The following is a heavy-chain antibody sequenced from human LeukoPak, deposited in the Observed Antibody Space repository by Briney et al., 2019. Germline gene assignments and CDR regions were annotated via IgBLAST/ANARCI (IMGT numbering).Heavy chain of an antibody. CDR2: IYYSGST. J-gene: IGHJ6*02. D-gene: IGHD6-13*01. V-gene: IGHV4-39*07. CDR3: AGVVSSWTDYYYGMDV. Sequence: SETLSLTCTVSGGSISSSSYYWGWIRQPPGKGLEWIGSIYYSGSTYYNPSLKSRVTISVDTSKNQFSLKLSSVTAADTAVYYCAGVVSSWTDYYYGMDVWGQGTTVTVSS. CDR1: GGSISSSSYY.